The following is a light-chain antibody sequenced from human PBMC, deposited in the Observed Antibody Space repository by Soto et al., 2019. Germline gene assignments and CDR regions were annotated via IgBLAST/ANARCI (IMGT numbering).Light chain of an antibody. J-gene: IGKJ5*01. V-gene: IGKV3-15*01. CDR2: GAS. CDR3: QQYNNWPIT. Sequence: EIVMTQSPGTLSVSPGERATLSCRASQNVKSNLAWYRQKPGQAPRLLIYGASTRATGVPGRFSGSGSGTEFTLTISSLQSEDIAVYHCQQYNNWPITFGQGARLEIK. CDR1: QNVKSN.